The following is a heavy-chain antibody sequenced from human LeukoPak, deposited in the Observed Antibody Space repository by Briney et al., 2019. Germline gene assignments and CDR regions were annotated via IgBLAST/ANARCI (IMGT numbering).Heavy chain of an antibody. V-gene: IGHV3-23*01. CDR1: GFTFSSYT. Sequence: PGGSLRLSCAASGFTFSSYTMTWARQTPGKGLEWVSGISGSGAITDYVDSVKGRFTISRDNSKNTVYLQMHSLRTEDTAVYYCAKIIAVTESYWYGMDVWGQGTTVSVSS. J-gene: IGHJ6*02. D-gene: IGHD4-17*01. CDR3: AKIIAVTESYWYGMDV. CDR2: ISGSGAIT.